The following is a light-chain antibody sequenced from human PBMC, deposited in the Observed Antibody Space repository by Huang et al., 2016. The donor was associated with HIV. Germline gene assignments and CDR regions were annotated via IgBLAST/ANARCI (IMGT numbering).Light chain of an antibody. J-gene: IGKJ5*01. Sequence: DIVMTQSPVTLSLSPGEGATLSCEASHSVATNVAWYQQKPGQAPRLLIYGASTRATGTPVRFRGSESGTDFALSIASLHRDDFGVYYCQQYNDWPPITFGQGTRL. CDR3: QQYNDWPPIT. V-gene: IGKV3-15*01. CDR1: HSVATN. CDR2: GAS.